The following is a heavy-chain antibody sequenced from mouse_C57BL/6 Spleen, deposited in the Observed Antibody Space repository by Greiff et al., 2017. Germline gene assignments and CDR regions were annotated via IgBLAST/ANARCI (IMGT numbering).Heavy chain of an antibody. CDR3: ARSITTVVESYAMDY. V-gene: IGHV5-12*01. CDR2: ISNGGGST. J-gene: IGHJ4*01. CDR1: GFTFSDYY. D-gene: IGHD1-1*01. Sequence: EVKLVESGGGLVQPGGSLKLSCAASGFTFSDYYMYWVRQTPEKRLEWVAYISNGGGSTYYPDTVKGRFTISRDNAKNTLYLQMSRLKSEDTAMYYCARSITTVVESYAMDYWGQGTSVTVSS.